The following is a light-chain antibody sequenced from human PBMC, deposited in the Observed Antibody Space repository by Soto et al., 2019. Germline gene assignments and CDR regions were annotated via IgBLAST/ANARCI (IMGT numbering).Light chain of an antibody. V-gene: IGKV1-39*01. J-gene: IGKJ2*01. CDR2: AAT. Sequence: QMTQSPTSLSASVGEGVTITCRASQSIGNYLNWYHHRPGKAPKLLVSAATSFQTDTPSRFSGSGFGTEFSLTITSLQPEDSGTYYCQQSFGRYRTFGPGTKVGIK. CDR1: QSIGNY. CDR3: QQSFGRYRT.